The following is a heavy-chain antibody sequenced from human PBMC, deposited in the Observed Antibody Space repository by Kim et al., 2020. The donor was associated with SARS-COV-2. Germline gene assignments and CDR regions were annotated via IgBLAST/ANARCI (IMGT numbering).Heavy chain of an antibody. J-gene: IGHJ4*02. D-gene: IGHD4-17*01. Sequence: NYNPSLKSRVTISVDTSKNQFSLKLSSVTSADTAVYYCARFITVTTPFDYWGQGTLVTVSS. V-gene: IGHV4-34*01. CDR3: ARFITVTTPFDY.